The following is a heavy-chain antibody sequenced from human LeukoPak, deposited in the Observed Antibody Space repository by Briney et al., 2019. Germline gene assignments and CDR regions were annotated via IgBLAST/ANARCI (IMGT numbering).Heavy chain of an antibody. V-gene: IGHV3-30*02. Sequence: GGSLRLSCAASGFTFSSYGMHWVRQAPGKGLEWVAFIRYDGSNKYYADSVKGRFTISRDNSKNTLYLQMNSLRAEDTAVYYCARDRSENYDYVWGSYRDYWGQGTLVTVSS. J-gene: IGHJ4*02. CDR1: GFTFSSYG. CDR2: IRYDGSNK. D-gene: IGHD3-16*02. CDR3: ARDRSENYDYVWGSYRDY.